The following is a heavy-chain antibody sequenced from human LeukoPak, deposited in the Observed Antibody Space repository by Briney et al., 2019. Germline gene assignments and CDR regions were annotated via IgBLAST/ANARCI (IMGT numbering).Heavy chain of an antibody. D-gene: IGHD3-10*01. CDR1: GGSFSGYY. CDR2: INHSGST. Sequence: SETLSLTCAVYGGSFSGYYWSWIRQPPGKGLEWIGEINHSGSTNYNPSLKSRVTISVDTSKNQFSLKLSSVTAADTAVYYCAIYYYGSGRGLYWGQGTLVTVSS. J-gene: IGHJ4*02. V-gene: IGHV4-34*01. CDR3: AIYYYGSGRGLY.